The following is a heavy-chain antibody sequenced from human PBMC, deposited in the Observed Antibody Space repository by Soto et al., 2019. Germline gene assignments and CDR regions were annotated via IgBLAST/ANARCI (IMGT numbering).Heavy chain of an antibody. CDR2: IYYSGST. CDR1: AASLSSYY. D-gene: IGHD1-26*01. Sequence: PSETLSLTCTVYAASLSSYYWSWIRHPPGKGLEWIGYIYYSGSTNYNPSLKSRVTISVDTSKDQFSLKLSSVTAADTAVYYCAREQARGGYYYYGMDVWGQGTTVTVSS. V-gene: IGHV4-59*08. J-gene: IGHJ6*02. CDR3: AREQARGGYYYYGMDV.